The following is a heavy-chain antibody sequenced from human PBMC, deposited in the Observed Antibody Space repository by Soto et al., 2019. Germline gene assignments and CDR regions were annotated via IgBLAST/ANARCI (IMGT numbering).Heavy chain of an antibody. Sequence: LRLSCAVSGLTVSSNYMSWVRQAPGKGLEWGSIIYSAGSTYYADSVKGRFTISRDNSKNTVYLQMNSLRAEDTAVYSCARVFTTTAKVFDYWGQGTLVTVSS. V-gene: IGHV3-53*01. D-gene: IGHD5-18*01. CDR2: IYSAGST. CDR3: ARVFTTTAKVFDY. J-gene: IGHJ4*02. CDR1: GLTVSSNY.